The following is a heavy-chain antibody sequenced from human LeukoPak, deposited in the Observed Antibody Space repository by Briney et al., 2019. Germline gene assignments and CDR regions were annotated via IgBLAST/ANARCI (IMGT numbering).Heavy chain of an antibody. CDR1: GFTFSSYS. CDR3: SGSETTGYSPREWDYWYFDL. Sequence: GGSLRLSCAASGFTFSSYSMNWVRQAPGKGLEWVSSISSGSTYRYYADSAKGRFTISRDNAKNSLYLQMNSLRAEDTAVYYCSGSETTGYSPREWDYWYFDLWGRGTLVTVSS. J-gene: IGHJ2*01. CDR2: ISSGSTYR. V-gene: IGHV3-21*01. D-gene: IGHD3-9*01.